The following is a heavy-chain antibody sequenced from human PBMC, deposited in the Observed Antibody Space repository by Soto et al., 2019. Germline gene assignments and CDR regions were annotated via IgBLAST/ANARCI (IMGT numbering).Heavy chain of an antibody. CDR2: INAGNGNT. CDR1: GYTFTSYA. Sequence: GASVKVSCKASGYTFTSYAMHWVRQAPGQRLEWMGWINAGNGNTKYSQKFQGRVTITRDTSASTAYMELSSLRSEDTAVYYCARDRSYDILTGYYPNSYSTRYYGMDVWGQGTTVTVSS. D-gene: IGHD3-9*01. J-gene: IGHJ6*02. CDR3: ARDRSYDILTGYYPNSYSTRYYGMDV. V-gene: IGHV1-3*01.